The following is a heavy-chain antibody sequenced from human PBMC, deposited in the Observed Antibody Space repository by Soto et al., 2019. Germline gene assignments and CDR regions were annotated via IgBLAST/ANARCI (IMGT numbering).Heavy chain of an antibody. D-gene: IGHD3-10*01. J-gene: IGHJ3*02. V-gene: IGHV1-18*01. CDR2: ISAYNGNA. CDR3: ARGTRRFGELFDAFDI. CDR1: GYTFNNYG. Sequence: QVQLVQSGYEVKEPGASVTVSCKASGYTFNNYGITWVRQAPGQGLEWIGWISAYNGNANYAQKFQGRVTQTRDTSTSTAYLELRSLRSDDTAVYYCARGTRRFGELFDAFDIWGQGTMVPVSS.